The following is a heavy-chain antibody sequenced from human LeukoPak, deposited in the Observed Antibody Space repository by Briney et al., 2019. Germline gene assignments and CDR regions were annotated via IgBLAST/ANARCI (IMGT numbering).Heavy chain of an antibody. Sequence: SETLSLTCTVSGGSISSYYWSWIRQPPGKGLEWIGYIYYSGSTNYNPSLKSRVTISVDTSKNQFSLKLSSVTAADTAVYYCARGGRDDRSIDYWGQGTLVTVSS. J-gene: IGHJ4*02. CDR1: GGSISSYY. CDR2: IYYSGST. V-gene: IGHV4-59*12. CDR3: ARGGRDDRSIDY. D-gene: IGHD1-1*01.